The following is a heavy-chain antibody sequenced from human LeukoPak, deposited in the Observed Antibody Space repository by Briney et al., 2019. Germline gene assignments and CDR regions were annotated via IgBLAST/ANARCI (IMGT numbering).Heavy chain of an antibody. CDR2: IRSRGDII. CDR1: GFTFNNYG. CDR3: ARAGGSGGSYYYYYMDV. J-gene: IGHJ6*03. Sequence: GGSLRLSCAASGFTFNNYGMNWVRQAPGKGLEWVSYIRSRGDIIYYADSVEGRFTISRDDAKNSLYLEMNRLRDEDTAVYYCARAGGSGGSYYYYYMDVWGKGTSVTVSS. V-gene: IGHV3-48*02. D-gene: IGHD2-15*01.